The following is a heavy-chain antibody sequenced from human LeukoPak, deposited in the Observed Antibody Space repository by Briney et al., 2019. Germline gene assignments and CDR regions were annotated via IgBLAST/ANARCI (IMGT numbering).Heavy chain of an antibody. J-gene: IGHJ4*02. D-gene: IGHD3-10*01. CDR1: GGSISSYY. CDR3: ARVVWAGMDC. Sequence: SETLSLTCTVSGGSISSYYWSWIRQPPGKELEWIGYIYYSGSTNYNPSLKTRVTISVDTTKNQFSLRLSSVTAADPAVYYCARVVWAGMDCWGEGPLVTVSS. V-gene: IGHV4-59*01. CDR2: IYYSGST.